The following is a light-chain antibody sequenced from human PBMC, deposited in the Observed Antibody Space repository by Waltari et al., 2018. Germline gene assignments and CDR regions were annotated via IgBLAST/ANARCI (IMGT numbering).Light chain of an antibody. V-gene: IGKV1-17*01. CDR1: QGISSY. CDR3: LQHNSYPWT. Sequence: SPSSLSASVGDTVTITCRASQGISSYLNWFQQKPGKAPKLLIYAASSLESGVPSRFSGSGSGTEFTLTISSLQPEDFAAYYCLQHNSYPWTFGQGTKVEIK. J-gene: IGKJ1*01. CDR2: AAS.